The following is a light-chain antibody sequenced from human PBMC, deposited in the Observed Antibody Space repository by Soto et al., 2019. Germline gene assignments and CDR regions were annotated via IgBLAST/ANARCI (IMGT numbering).Light chain of an antibody. V-gene: IGKV3-20*01. J-gene: IGKJ2*01. CDR3: QQYGSSPS. CDR2: GVS. Sequence: EIVLTXXPXXXXLSPGERTTXSCRASQSVTSTFLAWYQQKPGQAPRLLISGVSSRATGIPDRFSGSGSGTDFTLTISRLEPEDFAVYYCQQYGSSPSFGQGTKLEIK. CDR1: QSVTSTF.